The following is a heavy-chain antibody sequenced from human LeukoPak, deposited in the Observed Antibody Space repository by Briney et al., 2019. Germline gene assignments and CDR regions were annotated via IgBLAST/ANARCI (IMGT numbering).Heavy chain of an antibody. J-gene: IGHJ4*02. CDR3: AKGHGAGSFNELDY. CDR1: GFTFSTYA. Sequence: PGGSLRLSCAASGFTFSTYAMSWVRQAPGKGLEWVSGIAGSGGGTHYADSVKGRFTVSRDNSKDTVHLQMSGLRAEDTAVYYSAKGHGAGSFNELDYWGQGTLVTVSS. CDR2: IAGSGGGT. V-gene: IGHV3-23*01. D-gene: IGHD3-10*01.